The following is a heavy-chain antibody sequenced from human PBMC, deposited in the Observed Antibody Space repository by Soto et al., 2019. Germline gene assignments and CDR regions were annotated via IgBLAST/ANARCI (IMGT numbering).Heavy chain of an antibody. J-gene: IGHJ6*02. V-gene: IGHV1-18*01. Sequence: QVQLVQSGAEVKKPGASVKVSCKASGYTFTSYGISWVRQAPGQGLEWMGWISAYNGNTNYVQKLQGRVTMTTDTSTSTAYMELRSLRSDDTAVYSCARVPYDVWSGYQYGMDGWGQGTTVTVSS. D-gene: IGHD3-3*01. CDR2: ISAYNGNT. CDR3: ARVPYDVWSGYQYGMDG. CDR1: GYTFTSYG.